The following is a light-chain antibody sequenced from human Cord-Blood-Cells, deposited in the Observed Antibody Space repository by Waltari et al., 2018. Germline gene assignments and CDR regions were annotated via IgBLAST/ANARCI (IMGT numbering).Light chain of an antibody. CDR2: RNN. V-gene: IGLV1-47*01. CDR3: AAWDDSLSGWV. Sequence: QSVLTQPPSASGTPGQRVTISCSGSSSNIGSHYVYWYQQLPGTAPKLLIYRNNQRPSGVPDRFSGSKSGTSASLAISGLRSEDEADYCCAAWDDSLSGWVFGGGTKLTVL. CDR1: SSNIGSHY. J-gene: IGLJ3*02.